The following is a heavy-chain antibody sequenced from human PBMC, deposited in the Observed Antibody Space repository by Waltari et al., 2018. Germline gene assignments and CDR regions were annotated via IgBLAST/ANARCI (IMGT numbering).Heavy chain of an antibody. Sequence: QLQLQESGPGLVKPSGTLSLTCEVSGDTMSSAYWWSCVRQPPGKGLEWIGQVYGGGRTNYNPAVASRVTVALDTYNKQFSLKVTSATAADTAVYYCARDRGRGLYLDSWGPGLLVTVSP. J-gene: IGHJ4*02. D-gene: IGHD2-15*01. CDR3: ARDRGRGLYLDS. CDR2: VYGGGRT. CDR1: GDTMSSAYW. V-gene: IGHV4-4*02.